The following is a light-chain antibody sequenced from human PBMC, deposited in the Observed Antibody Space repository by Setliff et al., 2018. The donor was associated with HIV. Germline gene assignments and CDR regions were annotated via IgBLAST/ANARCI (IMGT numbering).Light chain of an antibody. CDR1: SNDVGRYDL. V-gene: IGLV2-23*01. Sequence: QSALTQPASVSGSPGQSITISCTGTSNDVGRYDLASWYQQHPARAPKLIIYQATRRPSGVSNRFSGSKSGNVASLTISGLQAEDEADYYCCSNTGSNTFVFGTGTKATVL. CDR3: CSNTGSNTFV. CDR2: QAT. J-gene: IGLJ1*01.